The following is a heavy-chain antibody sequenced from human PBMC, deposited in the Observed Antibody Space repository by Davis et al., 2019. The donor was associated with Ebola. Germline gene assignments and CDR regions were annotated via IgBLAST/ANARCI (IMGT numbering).Heavy chain of an antibody. D-gene: IGHD3-3*01. J-gene: IGHJ6*04. Sequence: GGSLRLSCAASGFTFSSYSMNWVRQAPGKGLEWVSSISSSSSYIYYADSVKGRFTISRDNAKNSLYLQMNSLRAEDTAVYYCARFKTYYDFWSGYYLDYYYGMDVWGKGTTVTVSS. CDR3: ARFKTYYDFWSGYYLDYYYGMDV. CDR2: ISSSSSYI. V-gene: IGHV3-21*04. CDR1: GFTFSSYS.